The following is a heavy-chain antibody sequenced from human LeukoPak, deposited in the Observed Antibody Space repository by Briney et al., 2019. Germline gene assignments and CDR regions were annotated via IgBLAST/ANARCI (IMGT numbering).Heavy chain of an antibody. V-gene: IGHV4-30-2*01. D-gene: IGHD1-26*01. CDR2: IYHSGST. J-gene: IGHJ4*02. CDR3: ARVAVYRWELRDLDY. Sequence: SQTLSLTCTVSGGSISSGGYYWSWIRQPPGKGLEWIGYIYHSGSTYYNPSLKSRVTISVDTSKNQFSLKLSSVTAADTAVYYCARVAVYRWELRDLDYWGQGTLVTVSS. CDR1: GGSISSGGYY.